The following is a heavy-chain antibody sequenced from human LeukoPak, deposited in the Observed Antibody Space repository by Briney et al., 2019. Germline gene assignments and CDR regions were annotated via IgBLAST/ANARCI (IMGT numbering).Heavy chain of an antibody. CDR1: GFTFSSYA. J-gene: IGHJ4*02. V-gene: IGHV3-23*01. Sequence: GGSLRLSCAASGFTFSSYAMNWVRQAPGKGLEWVSGVTGRGGTTSYADSVRGRFTISRDNSKNTVYLQLNSLRAEDTAIYFCAKEGYSDCSGAFDSWGQGTLVTVSS. D-gene: IGHD2-15*01. CDR2: VTGRGGTT. CDR3: AKEGYSDCSGAFDS.